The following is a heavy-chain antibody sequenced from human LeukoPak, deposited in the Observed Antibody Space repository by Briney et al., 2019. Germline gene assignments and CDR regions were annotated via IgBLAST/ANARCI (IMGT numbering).Heavy chain of an antibody. CDR1: GGSISSYY. Sequence: SETLSLTCAVSGGSISSYYRSWIRQPPGKGLEWIGCIYYSGSTNYNHSLKSRITISVDTSKNQFSLKLSSVTAADLAVYFCGRVGDSYDFWSGYYVDYWGQGTLVTVSS. CDR3: GRVGDSYDFWSGYYVDY. D-gene: IGHD3-3*01. V-gene: IGHV4-59*08. CDR2: IYYSGST. J-gene: IGHJ4*02.